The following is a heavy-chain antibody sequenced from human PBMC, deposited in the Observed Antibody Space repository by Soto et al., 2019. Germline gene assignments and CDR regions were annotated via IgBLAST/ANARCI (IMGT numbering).Heavy chain of an antibody. J-gene: IGHJ6*02. CDR1: GFTFSSYG. CDR3: AKDGAVLITSYGMDV. D-gene: IGHD1-20*01. V-gene: IGHV3-30*18. CDR2: ISYDGSNK. Sequence: PGGSLRLSCAASGFTFSSYGMHWVRQAPGKGLEWVAVISYDGSNKYYADSVKGRFTISRDNSKNTLYLQMNSLRAEDTAVCYCAKDGAVLITSYGMDVWGQGTTVTVSS.